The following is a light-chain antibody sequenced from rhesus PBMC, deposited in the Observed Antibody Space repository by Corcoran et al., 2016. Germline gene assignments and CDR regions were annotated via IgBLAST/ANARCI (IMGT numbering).Light chain of an antibody. CDR3: GQGTHGPHT. J-gene: IGKJ2*01. V-gene: IGKV2-64*01. CDR1: QSLVHVNGHTY. Sequence: DVVMTQSPLSLLITPGQPASISCSSSQSLVHVNGHTYLTWYQQKPGQPPRSLIYKVSDRDSGVPDRFRGSGAGKDFPLEISRMEAEDVGLYCCGQGTHGPHTFGQGAKVEI. CDR2: KVS.